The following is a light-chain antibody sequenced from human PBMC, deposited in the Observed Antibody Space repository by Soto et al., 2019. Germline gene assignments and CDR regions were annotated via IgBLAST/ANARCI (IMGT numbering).Light chain of an antibody. Sequence: QAVVTQEPSLTVSPGGTVTLTCRSITGAVTNGHYPYWFQQKPGQSPRTLIYDTTNRHSWTPARFSGSLLGGKAALTLSGAQPEDEAEYYCLLSYNGPYVFGTGTKVTVL. CDR2: DTT. V-gene: IGLV7-46*01. CDR1: TGAVTNGHY. J-gene: IGLJ1*01. CDR3: LLSYNGPYV.